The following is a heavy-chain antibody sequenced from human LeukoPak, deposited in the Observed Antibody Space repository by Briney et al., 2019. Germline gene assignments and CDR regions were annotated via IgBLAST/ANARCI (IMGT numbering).Heavy chain of an antibody. CDR2: ISAYNGNT. J-gene: IGHJ3*02. V-gene: IGHV1-18*01. D-gene: IGHD6-13*01. Sequence: ASVKVSCKASGYTFTSYGISWVRQAPGQGLEWMGWISAYNGNTNYAQKLQGRVTMTTDTSTSTAYMELRSLRSDDTAVYYGARDHSSSWYYGAFDIWGQGTMVTVSS. CDR3: ARDHSSSWYYGAFDI. CDR1: GYTFTSYG.